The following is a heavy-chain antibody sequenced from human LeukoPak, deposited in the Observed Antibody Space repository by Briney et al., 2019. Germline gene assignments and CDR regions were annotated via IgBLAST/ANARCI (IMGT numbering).Heavy chain of an antibody. Sequence: GGSLRLSCAASGFTFTSHAMNWVRQAPGQGLEWVSVISASGGATHYAESVKGRFIVSRDNSKNTLSLQMNSLRAEDTAVYYCARDAAAAGTGEFDYWGQGTLVTVSS. D-gene: IGHD6-13*01. J-gene: IGHJ4*02. V-gene: IGHV3-23*01. CDR2: ISASGGAT. CDR1: GFTFTSHA. CDR3: ARDAAAAGTGEFDY.